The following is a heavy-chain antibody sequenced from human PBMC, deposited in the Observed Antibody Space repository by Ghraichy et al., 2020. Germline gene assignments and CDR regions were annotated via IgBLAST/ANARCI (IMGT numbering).Heavy chain of an antibody. CDR1: GGSISSSSYY. D-gene: IGHD3-10*01. CDR3: ARQPYYYGSGSYYHFFWYVMDV. J-gene: IGHJ6*02. CDR2: ISYTGST. V-gene: IGHV4-39*01. Sequence: SETLSLTCAVSGGSISSSSYYWGWIRQPPGKGLEWIGSISYTGSTYSNPSLKSRVTISVDTSKNQFSLKLSSVTAADKAVYHCARQPYYYGSGSYYHFFWYVMDVWGQGTTVTVSS.